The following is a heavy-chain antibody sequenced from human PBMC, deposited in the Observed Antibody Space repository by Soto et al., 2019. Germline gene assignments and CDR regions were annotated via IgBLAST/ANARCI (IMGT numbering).Heavy chain of an antibody. Sequence: SETLSLTCLVSGFPISSPYSWGWIRQPPGKGLEWIGSISHTGTTSYSPSLTSRVSISVDTSKNQVSLKLTSVTSADTAVYFCAPVPMVISDSDNFGVDVWGPGPTVTVSS. CDR3: APVPMVISDSDNFGVDV. J-gene: IGHJ6*02. V-gene: IGHV4-38-2*01. CDR1: GFPISSPYS. CDR2: ISHTGTT. D-gene: IGHD2-21*01.